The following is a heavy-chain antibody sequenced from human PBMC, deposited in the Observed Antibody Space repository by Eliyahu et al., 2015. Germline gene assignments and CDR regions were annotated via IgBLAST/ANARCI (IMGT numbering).Heavy chain of an antibody. D-gene: IGHD3-16*01. CDR2: IYWDDDK. CDR3: AHRLGAPGYFDY. V-gene: IGHV2-5*02. J-gene: IGHJ4*02. CDR1: GFSLSTRGVG. Sequence: QITLKXSGPTLVKPTQTVTLTCTFSGFSLSTRGVGVGWIRQPPGKALEWLALIYWDDDKRYNPSLKSRFTITKDTSKNQVVLTMTNMDPVDTATYYCAHRLGAPGYFDYWGQGTLVTVSS.